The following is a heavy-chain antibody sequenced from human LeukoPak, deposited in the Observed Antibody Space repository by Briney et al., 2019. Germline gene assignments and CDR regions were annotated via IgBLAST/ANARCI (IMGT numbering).Heavy chain of an antibody. Sequence: SQTLSLTCTVSGGSISSGSYYWSWIRQPAGKGLEWIGRIHTSGSTNYNPSLKSRVTISVDTSKNQFSLKLSSVTAADTAVYYCARGTGVGYDWYFDLWGRGTLVTVSS. D-gene: IGHD3-22*01. V-gene: IGHV4-61*02. CDR2: IHTSGST. CDR1: GGSISSGSYY. CDR3: ARGTGVGYDWYFDL. J-gene: IGHJ2*01.